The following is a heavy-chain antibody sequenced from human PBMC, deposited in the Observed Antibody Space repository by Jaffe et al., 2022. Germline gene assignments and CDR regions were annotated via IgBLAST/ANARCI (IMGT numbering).Heavy chain of an antibody. J-gene: IGHJ4*02. CDR3: ASRGASYYYDSSGYYAFDY. D-gene: IGHD3-22*01. CDR1: GGTFSSYA. V-gene: IGHV1-69*05. Sequence: QVQLVQSGAEVKKPGSSVKVSCKASGGTFSSYAISWVRQAPGQGLEWMGGIIPIFGTANYAQKFQGRVTITTDESTSTAYMELSSLRSEDTAVYYCASRGASYYYDSSGYYAFDYWGQGTLVTVSS. CDR2: IIPIFGTA.